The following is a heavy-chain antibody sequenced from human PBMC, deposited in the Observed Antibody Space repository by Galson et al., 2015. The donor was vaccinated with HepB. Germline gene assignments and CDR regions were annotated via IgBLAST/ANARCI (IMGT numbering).Heavy chain of an antibody. D-gene: IGHD2-15*01. CDR3: ARDRHRGYCSGNTCYSYFHH. V-gene: IGHV3-49*03. J-gene: IGHJ1*01. CDR2: IRSKPHGGTT. Sequence: SLRLSCAGSGFTFGDYAMSWFRQAPGKGLEWVGFIRSKPHGGTTEYAASVKGRFTISRDDSENIAYLQMNSLKSEDTAVYFCARDRHRGYCSGNTCYSYFHHWGQGTLVTVSS. CDR1: GFTFGDYA.